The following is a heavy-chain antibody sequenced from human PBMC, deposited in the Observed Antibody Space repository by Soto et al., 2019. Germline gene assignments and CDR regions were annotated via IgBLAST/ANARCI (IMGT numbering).Heavy chain of an antibody. J-gene: IGHJ4*02. V-gene: IGHV3-23*01. D-gene: IGHD6-6*01. CDR2: ISGSGGST. CDR3: ATNDGADSSSTLVDY. Sequence: GGSLRLSCAASGFTFSSYAMSWVRQAPGKGLEWVSAISGSGGSTYYADSVKGRFTISRDNSKNTLYLQMNSLRAEDTAVYYCATNDGADSSSTLVDYWGQGTLVTVSS. CDR1: GFTFSSYA.